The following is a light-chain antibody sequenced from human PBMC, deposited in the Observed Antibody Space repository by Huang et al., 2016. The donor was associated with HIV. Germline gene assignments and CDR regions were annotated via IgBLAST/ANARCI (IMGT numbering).Light chain of an antibody. CDR3: QQSSSTPFT. CDR2: AAS. CDR1: QTITSF. Sequence: DIQMTQSPSSLSASVGDIVTITCRASQTITSFLNWYQQKPGKAPKLLIYAASSLQSGVPSRCSGSGSGTRFTLTINTLQPEDLATYYCQQSSSTPFTFGPGTRVDIK. J-gene: IGKJ3*01. V-gene: IGKV1-39*01.